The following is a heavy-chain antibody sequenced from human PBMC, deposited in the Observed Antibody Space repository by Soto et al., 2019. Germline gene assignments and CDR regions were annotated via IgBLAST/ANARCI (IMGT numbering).Heavy chain of an antibody. Sequence: QVQLVQSGAEVKKPGSSVKVSCKASGGTFSSYAISWVRQAPGQGLEWMGGIIPIFGTANYAQKFQGRVTITADESTCTAYMELSSLRSEDTAVYYCSRNRLPATVVVITDYYYYGMDVWGQGTTVTVSS. D-gene: IGHD3-22*01. J-gene: IGHJ6*02. CDR3: SRNRLPATVVVITDYYYYGMDV. V-gene: IGHV1-69*01. CDR1: GGTFSSYA. CDR2: IIPIFGTA.